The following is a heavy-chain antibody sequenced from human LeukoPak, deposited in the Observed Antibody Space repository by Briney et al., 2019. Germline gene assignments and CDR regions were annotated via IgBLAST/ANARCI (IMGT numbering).Heavy chain of an antibody. CDR3: ARHGEGSGSYYSEVWFDP. D-gene: IGHD3-10*01. V-gene: IGHV4-59*08. CDR2: IYYSGST. Sequence: SETLSLTCTVSGGSISSYYWSWIRQPPGKGLEWIGYIYYSGSTNYNPSLKSRVTISADTSKNQFSLKLSSVTAADTAVYYCARHGEGSGSYYSEVWFDPWGQGTLVTVSS. CDR1: GGSISSYY. J-gene: IGHJ5*02.